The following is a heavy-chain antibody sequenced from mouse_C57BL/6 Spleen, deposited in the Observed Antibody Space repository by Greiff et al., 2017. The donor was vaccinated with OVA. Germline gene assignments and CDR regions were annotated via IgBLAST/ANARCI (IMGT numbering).Heavy chain of an antibody. V-gene: IGHV3-6*01. CDR1: GYSITSGYY. CDR3: AREGDYDGFAY. J-gene: IGHJ3*01. Sequence: ESGPGLVKPSQSLSLTCSVTGYSITSGYYWNWIRQFPGNQLEWMGYISYDGSNNYNPSLKNRISITRDTSKNQFFLKLNSVTTEDTATYYCAREGDYDGFAYWGQGTLVTVSA. CDR2: ISYDGSN. D-gene: IGHD2-4*01.